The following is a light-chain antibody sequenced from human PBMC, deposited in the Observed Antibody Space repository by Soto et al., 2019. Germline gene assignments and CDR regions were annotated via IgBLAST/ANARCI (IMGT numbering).Light chain of an antibody. CDR3: LQHNTYPYT. V-gene: IGKV1-17*01. Sequence: DIQMTQSPSSLPASVGDRVTIICRARQGIRNDLGRYQQKPGKAPKRLIYAASSLDGGVPSRFSGSGSGTEFTLTISSLQPEDFATYYCLQHNTYPYTFGQGTKLEIK. CDR2: AAS. CDR1: QGIRND. J-gene: IGKJ2*01.